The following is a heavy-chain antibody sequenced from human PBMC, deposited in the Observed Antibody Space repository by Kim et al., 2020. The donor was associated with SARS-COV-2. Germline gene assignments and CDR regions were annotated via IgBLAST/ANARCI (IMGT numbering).Heavy chain of an antibody. CDR3: ARHARTFVEWSDP. CDR1: GYTFSNFW. Sequence: GESLKISCRASGYTFSNFWIGWVRQMPGEGLEWMGIIYPIDSDTKYSPSFRGQVTISADKSSTTAYLQWNSLKVSDTAIYYCARHARTFVEWSDPWGQGTLVTVSS. CDR2: IYPIDSDT. V-gene: IGHV5-51*01. J-gene: IGHJ5*02.